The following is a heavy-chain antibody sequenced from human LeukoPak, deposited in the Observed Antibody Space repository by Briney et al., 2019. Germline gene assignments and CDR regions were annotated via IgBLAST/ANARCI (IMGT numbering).Heavy chain of an antibody. CDR3: AKGLTWDSTSCSD. Sequence: PGGSLRLSCAASGFTFSSYAMSWVRQAPGRGLEWVSAIVGSGGNMYYADSVKGRFTISRDNFKSTLYLQMNSLRAEDTAVYYCAKGLTWDSTSCSDWGQGTLVTVSS. CDR1: GFTFSSYA. CDR2: IVGSGGNM. J-gene: IGHJ4*02. V-gene: IGHV3-23*01. D-gene: IGHD2-2*01.